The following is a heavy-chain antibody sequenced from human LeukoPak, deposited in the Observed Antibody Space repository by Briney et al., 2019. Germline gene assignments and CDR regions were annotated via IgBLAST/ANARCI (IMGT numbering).Heavy chain of an antibody. V-gene: IGHV1-46*01. D-gene: IGHD2-8*01. CDR1: GYTSTSYH. CDR2: INLSGGST. CDR3: ARDYVDDIPMIKDY. J-gene: IGHJ4*02. Sequence: ASVKVSCKASGYTSTSYHMHWVRQAPGQGLEWMGLINLSGGSTTYAQRFQGRVTLTRDTSTSTVYMELSSLRSEDTAVYYCARDYVDDIPMIKDYWGQGTLVTVSS.